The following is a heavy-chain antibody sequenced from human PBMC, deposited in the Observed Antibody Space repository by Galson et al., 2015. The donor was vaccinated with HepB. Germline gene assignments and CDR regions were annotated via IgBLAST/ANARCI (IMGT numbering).Heavy chain of an antibody. CDR1: GYTFTSYG. Sequence: SVKVSCKASGYTFTSYGISWVRQAPGQGLEWMGWISAYNGNTNYAQKLQGRVTMTTDTSTSTAYMELRSLRSDDTAVYYCARDGAVAGSGPYYYYGMDVWGQGTTVTVSS. CDR3: ARDGAVAGSGPYYYYGMDV. D-gene: IGHD3-10*01. V-gene: IGHV1-18*04. J-gene: IGHJ6*02. CDR2: ISAYNGNT.